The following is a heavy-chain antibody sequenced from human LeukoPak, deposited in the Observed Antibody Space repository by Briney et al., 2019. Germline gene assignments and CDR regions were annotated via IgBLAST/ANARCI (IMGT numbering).Heavy chain of an antibody. Sequence: ASVKVSCKASGYTFTGYYMHWVRQAPGQGLEWMGWINPNSGGTNYAQKFQGRVTMTRNTSISTAYMELSSLRSEDTAVYYCATRYYYDSSGRFDYWGQGTLVTVSS. V-gene: IGHV1-2*02. CDR2: INPNSGGT. D-gene: IGHD3-22*01. CDR1: GYTFTGYY. CDR3: ATRYYYDSSGRFDY. J-gene: IGHJ4*02.